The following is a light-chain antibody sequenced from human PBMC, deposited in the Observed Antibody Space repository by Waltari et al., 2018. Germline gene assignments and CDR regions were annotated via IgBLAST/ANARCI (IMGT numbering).Light chain of an antibody. CDR1: HSVSSY. Sequence: EIVLTQSPATLSLSPGERATLSCWASHSVSSYLAWYQQKPGQAPRLLMYDVSNRATGIPARFSGSGYGTDFTLTISSLEPEDFAVYYCQQRSNWPGTFGPGTKVDIK. V-gene: IGKV3-11*01. CDR2: DVS. J-gene: IGKJ3*01. CDR3: QQRSNWPGT.